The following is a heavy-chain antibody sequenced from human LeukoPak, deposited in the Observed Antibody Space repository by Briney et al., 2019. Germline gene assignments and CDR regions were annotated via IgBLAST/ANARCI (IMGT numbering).Heavy chain of an antibody. J-gene: IGHJ3*02. CDR1: GGSISSGSYY. CDR2: VYPSGST. V-gene: IGHV4-61*02. Sequence: MPSETLSLTCTVSGGSISSGSYYWSCIRQPAGKGLEWIGRVYPSGSTNYSPSLKSRVTISVDTSKNQLSLKLSSVTAAYTAVYYCAREMGLYDAFDIWGQGTVVTVSS. CDR3: AREMGLYDAFDI. D-gene: IGHD1-26*01.